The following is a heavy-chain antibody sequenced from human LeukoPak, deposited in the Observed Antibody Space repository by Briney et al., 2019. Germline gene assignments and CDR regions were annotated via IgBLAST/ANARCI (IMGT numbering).Heavy chain of an antibody. CDR3: ARDVIVVVTPYYYYYMDV. J-gene: IGHJ6*03. Sequence: ASVKVSCKASGYTFTGYYMHWVRQAPGQGLEWMGWINPNSGGTNYAQKFQGRVTMTRDTSISTAYMELSRLRSDDTAVYYRARDVIVVVTPYYYYYMDVWGKGTTVTVSS. CDR1: GYTFTGYY. V-gene: IGHV1-2*02. CDR2: INPNSGGT. D-gene: IGHD3-22*01.